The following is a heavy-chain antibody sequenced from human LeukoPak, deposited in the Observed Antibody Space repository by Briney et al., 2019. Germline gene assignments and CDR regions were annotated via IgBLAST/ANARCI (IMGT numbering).Heavy chain of an antibody. CDR2: ISGSGGST. J-gene: IGHJ4*02. Sequence: GGSLGFPCQPSGFTFTSYAMSWVGQAPGRGREWVSAISGSGGSTYYADSVKGRFTISRDNSKNTLYLQMNSLRAEDTAVYYCAKGRSTVTSDYWGQGTLVTVSS. CDR3: AKGRSTVTSDY. V-gene: IGHV3-23*01. CDR1: GFTFTSYA. D-gene: IGHD4-4*01.